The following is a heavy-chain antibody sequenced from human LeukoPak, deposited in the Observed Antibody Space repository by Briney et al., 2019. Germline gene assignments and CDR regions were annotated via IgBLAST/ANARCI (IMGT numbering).Heavy chain of an antibody. Sequence: PGGSLRLPCAASGFIFSDNYMSWIRQAPGKGLEWISYISSSGGTTYYSDSVKGRFTISRDNAKNSVFLQMNSLRAEDTAVYYCARDLAASWGQGTLVTVSS. CDR2: ISSSGGTT. J-gene: IGHJ5*02. V-gene: IGHV3-11*04. CDR1: GFIFSDNY. CDR3: ARDLAAS.